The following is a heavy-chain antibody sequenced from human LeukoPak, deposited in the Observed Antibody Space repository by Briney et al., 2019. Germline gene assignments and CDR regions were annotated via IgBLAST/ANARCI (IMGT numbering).Heavy chain of an antibody. CDR2: IYPGDSDT. J-gene: IGHJ4*02. Sequence: GESLQISCKGSGYSFTSYWIGWVRQMPGKGLEWMGIIYPGDSDTRYSPSFQGQVTISADKSISTAYLQWSSLKASDTAMYYCARQSKGYCSGGSCYSGNFLDYWGQGTLVTVSS. D-gene: IGHD2-15*01. CDR3: ARQSKGYCSGGSCYSGNFLDY. V-gene: IGHV5-51*01. CDR1: GYSFTSYW.